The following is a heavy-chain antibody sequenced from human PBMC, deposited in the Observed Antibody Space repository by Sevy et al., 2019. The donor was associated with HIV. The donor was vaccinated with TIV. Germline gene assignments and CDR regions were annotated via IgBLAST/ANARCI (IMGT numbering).Heavy chain of an antibody. Sequence: SETLSLTCTVSGGSISSGGYYWSWIRQHPGKGLEWIGYIYHSGSTYYNPTLKSRVTISVDTSKKQFSLKLSSVTAADTAVYYCARGEWELLGGFDYWGQETLVTVSS. CDR2: IYHSGST. D-gene: IGHD1-26*01. CDR1: GGSISSGGYY. CDR3: ARGEWELLGGFDY. V-gene: IGHV4-31*03. J-gene: IGHJ4*02.